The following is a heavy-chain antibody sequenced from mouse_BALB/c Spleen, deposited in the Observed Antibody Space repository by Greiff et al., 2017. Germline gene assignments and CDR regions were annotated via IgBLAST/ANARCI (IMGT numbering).Heavy chain of an antibody. D-gene: IGHD1-2*01. CDR2: INPYNDGT. CDR1: GYTFTSYV. J-gene: IGHJ2*01. Sequence: EVQVVESGPELVKPGASVKMSCKASGYTFTSYVMHWVKQKPGQGLEWIGYINPYNDGTKYNEKFKGKATLTSDKSSSTAYMELSSLTSEDSAVYYCARPTDYGYDFDYWGQGTTLTVSS. V-gene: IGHV1-14*01. CDR3: ARPTDYGYDFDY.